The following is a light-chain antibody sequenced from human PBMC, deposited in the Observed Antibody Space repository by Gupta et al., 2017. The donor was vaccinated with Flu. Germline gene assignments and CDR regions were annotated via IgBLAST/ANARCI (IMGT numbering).Light chain of an antibody. V-gene: IGLV3-1*01. Sequence: GKTATMTCSGDKGGDKYAYWYQQKPGQSPLLVIYQDAKRPAGIPERFSGSNAGNTATLTISGTQALDEADYYCQAWDGSNRYVFGTGTKVTVL. CDR3: QAWDGSNRYV. CDR1: KGGDKY. J-gene: IGLJ1*01. CDR2: QDA.